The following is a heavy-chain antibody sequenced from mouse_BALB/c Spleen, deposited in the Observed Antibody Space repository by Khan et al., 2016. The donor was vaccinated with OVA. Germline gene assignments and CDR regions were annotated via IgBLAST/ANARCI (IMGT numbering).Heavy chain of an antibody. CDR1: GFTFSSYA. J-gene: IGHJ4*01. D-gene: IGHD2-2*01. CDR2: ISSGGHYT. V-gene: IGHV5-9-3*01. CDR3: ARSLVDYYAMDY. Sequence: EVELVESGGGSVKPGGSLKLSCSASGFTFSSYAMSWVRQTPEKRLELVATISSGGHYTFYPDSVKGRFTISRDNARNTLYLQMSSLRSEATAMYYCARSLVDYYAMDYWGQGASVTVSS.